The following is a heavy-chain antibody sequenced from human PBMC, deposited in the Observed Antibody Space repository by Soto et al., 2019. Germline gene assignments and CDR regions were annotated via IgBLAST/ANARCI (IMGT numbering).Heavy chain of an antibody. D-gene: IGHD4-17*01. CDR1: GGSISSGGYS. CDR2: IYHSGST. Sequence: QLQLQESGSGLVKPSQTLSLTCAVSGGSISSGGYSWSWIRQPPGKGLEWIGYIYHSGSTYYNPSLKSRVXXXVXXSKRQSSLKLSSVTAADTAVYYCARSPTTVTSYDYWGQGTLVTVSS. V-gene: IGHV4-30-2*01. CDR3: ARSPTTVTSYDY. J-gene: IGHJ4*02.